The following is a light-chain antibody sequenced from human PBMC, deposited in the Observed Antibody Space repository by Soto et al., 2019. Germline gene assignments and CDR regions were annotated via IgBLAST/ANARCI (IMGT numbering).Light chain of an antibody. CDR3: QQYNSYPST. CDR1: QSISTW. Sequence: DIQMTQSPSTVSASVGDGVTITCRASQSISTWLAWYQQKPGKAPKLLIYDASTLESGVPSGFSGSGSGTEFTLTISSLQPDDFATYYCQQYNSYPSTFGQGTKVDIK. V-gene: IGKV1-5*01. J-gene: IGKJ2*01. CDR2: DAS.